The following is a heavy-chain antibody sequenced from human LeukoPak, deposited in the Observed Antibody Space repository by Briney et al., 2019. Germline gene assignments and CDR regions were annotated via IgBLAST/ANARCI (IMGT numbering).Heavy chain of an antibody. V-gene: IGHV4-4*07. CDR2: IHTNDGT. D-gene: IGHD1-26*01. Sequence: PSETLSLTCTVSGGSISGYYWSWVRQPAGKGLEWIGRIHTNDGTNFNPSLKSRVTMSLDTSKNQFSLKLTSVTAADTAVYYCARGGATYDFQYWGQGTLVAVSS. CDR3: ARGGATYDFQY. J-gene: IGHJ1*01. CDR1: GGSISGYY.